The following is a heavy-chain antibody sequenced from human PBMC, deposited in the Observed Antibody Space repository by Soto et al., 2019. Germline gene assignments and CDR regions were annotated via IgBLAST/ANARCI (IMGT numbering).Heavy chain of an antibody. D-gene: IGHD1-1*01. V-gene: IGHV1-18*01. CDR1: GYNFFDYG. CDR3: AKGRTVATIGPLLV. Sequence: QIQLVQSGAEVKKPGASVKVSGKASGYNFFDYGVSWVRHAPGQGLEWMGWVSPKSGNTDYARKVQGRVTMTTEISTSTAYIELRGLKSDDTGVYSCAKGRTVATIGPLLVWGQGTLVSVSS. J-gene: IGHJ1*01. CDR2: VSPKSGNT.